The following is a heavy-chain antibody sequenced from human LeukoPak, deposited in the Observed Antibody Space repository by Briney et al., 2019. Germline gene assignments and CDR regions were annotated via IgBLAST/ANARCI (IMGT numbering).Heavy chain of an antibody. J-gene: IGHJ4*02. Sequence: SGTLSLTCTVSGGSISSYHWSWIRQPPGKGLEWIGYIYYSGSTNYNPSLKSRVTISVDTSKNQFSLKLSSVTAADTAVYYCARGGMALDYWGQGTLVTVSS. CDR1: GGSISSYH. CDR3: ARGGMALDY. V-gene: IGHV4-59*01. CDR2: IYYSGST. D-gene: IGHD5-24*01.